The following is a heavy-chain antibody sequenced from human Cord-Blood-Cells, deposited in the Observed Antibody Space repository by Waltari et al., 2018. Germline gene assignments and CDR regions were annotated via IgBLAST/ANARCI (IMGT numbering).Heavy chain of an antibody. V-gene: IGHV4-34*01. D-gene: IGHD2-2*01. CDR1: GGSFSGYY. J-gene: IGHJ4*02. CDR3: ARGRMGTSCYDY. Sequence: QVQLQQWGAGLLTTSETLSLTCAVYGGSFSGYYLSWIRQPPGKGLEWIGEINHSGSTNYNPSLKSRVTISVDTSKNQFSLKLSSVTAADTAVYYCARGRMGTSCYDYWGQGTLVTVSS. CDR2: INHSGST.